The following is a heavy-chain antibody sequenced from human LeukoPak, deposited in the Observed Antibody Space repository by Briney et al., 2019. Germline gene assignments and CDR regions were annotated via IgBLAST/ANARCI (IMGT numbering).Heavy chain of an antibody. D-gene: IGHD2-21*02. CDR3: AGIVVVTANADY. J-gene: IGHJ4*02. Sequence: SETLSLTCAVSGYSISSGYYWGWIRQPPGKGLEWIGSIYHSGSTYYNPSLKSRVTISVDTSKNQFSLKLSSVTAAGTAVYYCAGIVVVTANADYWGQGTLVTVSS. CDR1: GYSISSGYY. CDR2: IYHSGST. V-gene: IGHV4-38-2*01.